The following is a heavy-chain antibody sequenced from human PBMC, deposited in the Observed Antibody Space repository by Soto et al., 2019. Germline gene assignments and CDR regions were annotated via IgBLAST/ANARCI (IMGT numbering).Heavy chain of an antibody. D-gene: IGHD6-19*01. Sequence: QVQLVQSGAEVKKPGASVKVSCKASGYTFTSYGISWVRQAPGQGLEWMGWISAYNGNTNYAQKLQGRVTMTTDTATSQAYMGLRRLSSDDTAVYYCAGDGGLAVAEHYFDYWGQGTLVTVSS. J-gene: IGHJ4*02. CDR3: AGDGGLAVAEHYFDY. CDR2: ISAYNGNT. V-gene: IGHV1-18*01. CDR1: GYTFTSYG.